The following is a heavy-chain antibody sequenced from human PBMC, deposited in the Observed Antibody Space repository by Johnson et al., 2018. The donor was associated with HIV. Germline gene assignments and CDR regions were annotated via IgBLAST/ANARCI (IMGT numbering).Heavy chain of an antibody. Sequence: VQLVESGGGLVQPGGSLRLSCAASGFTFSSYAMSWVRRAPGKGLEWVSVIFSVGNTYYADSVKGRFTISRDNSRNMLYLQMNSLSPEDTAVYYCARDGRDLVTRGGFDVWGPGTVVTVSS. CDR1: GFTFSSYA. CDR3: ARDGRDLVTRGGFDV. V-gene: IGHV3-66*02. D-gene: IGHD5-18*01. CDR2: IFSVGNT. J-gene: IGHJ3*01.